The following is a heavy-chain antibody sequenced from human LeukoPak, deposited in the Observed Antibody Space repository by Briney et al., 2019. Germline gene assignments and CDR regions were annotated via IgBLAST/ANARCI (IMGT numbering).Heavy chain of an antibody. D-gene: IGHD6-13*01. CDR1: GYTFTGYY. Sequence: EASVKVSCKASGYTFTGYYMHWVRQAPGQGLEWMGWINPNSGGTNYAQKFQGRVTMTRDTSISTAYMELSRLKSDDTAVYYCARDHSSRRFDPWGRGTLVTVSS. V-gene: IGHV1-2*02. J-gene: IGHJ5*02. CDR3: ARDHSSRRFDP. CDR2: INPNSGGT.